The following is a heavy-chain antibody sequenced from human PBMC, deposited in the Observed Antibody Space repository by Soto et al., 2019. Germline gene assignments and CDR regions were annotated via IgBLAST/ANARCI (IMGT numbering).Heavy chain of an antibody. J-gene: IGHJ4*02. CDR3: ARGPLSLYSADSR. D-gene: IGHD6-13*01. CDR1: GYTFTSYA. CDR2: INGGNGDT. V-gene: IGHV1-3*01. Sequence: ASVKVSCKASGYTFTSYAMNWVRQAPGQRLEWMGWINGGNGDTKYSQRFQDRVTITGDTSANTVYMELSSLTSEDTAIYYCARGPLSLYSADSRWGRGTPVTVSS.